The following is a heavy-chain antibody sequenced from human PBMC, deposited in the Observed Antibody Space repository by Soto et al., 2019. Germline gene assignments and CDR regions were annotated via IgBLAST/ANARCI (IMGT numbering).Heavy chain of an antibody. Sequence: GGSLRLSCAASGFTVSSNYMSWVRQAPGKGLEWVSVIYSGGSTYYADSVKGRFTISRDNSKNTLYLQMNSLRAEDTAVYYCARGADFWSGYPDDWGQGTTVTVSS. CDR3: ARGADFWSGYPDD. CDR1: GFTVSSNY. D-gene: IGHD3-3*01. CDR2: IYSGGST. J-gene: IGHJ6*02. V-gene: IGHV3-66*01.